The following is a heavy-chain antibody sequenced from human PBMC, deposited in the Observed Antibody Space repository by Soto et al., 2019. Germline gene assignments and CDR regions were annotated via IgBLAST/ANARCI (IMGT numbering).Heavy chain of an antibody. CDR1: GGTFSTYA. V-gene: IGHV1-69*12. J-gene: IGHJ4*02. Sequence: QVQLVQSRAEVKKPESSVKVSCKAPGGTFSTYAISWVRQAPGQGLEWMGGIIPMFGTANYAQRFQDRVTITADESTNTVYMELCSLRSEDTAVYFCASGIQLWLRRINTGYSGWGQGTLVTVSS. CDR3: ASGIQLWLRRINTGYSG. D-gene: IGHD5-18*01. CDR2: IIPMFGTA.